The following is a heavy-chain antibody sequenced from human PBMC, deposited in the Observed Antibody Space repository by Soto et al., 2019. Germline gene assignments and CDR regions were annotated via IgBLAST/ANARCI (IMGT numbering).Heavy chain of an antibody. D-gene: IGHD6-19*01. CDR3: ARVSSSGWYLDY. V-gene: IGHV4-4*02. CDR1: GGSISSSNW. CDR2: IYHSGST. Sequence: QVQLQESGPGLVKPSGTLSLTCAVSGGSISSSNWWSWVRQPPGKGLEWIGEIYHSGSTNYNPSLKSRGTISVDKSKNQCCRKLSSVTAADTAVYYWARVSSSGWYLDYWGQGTLVTVSS. J-gene: IGHJ4*02.